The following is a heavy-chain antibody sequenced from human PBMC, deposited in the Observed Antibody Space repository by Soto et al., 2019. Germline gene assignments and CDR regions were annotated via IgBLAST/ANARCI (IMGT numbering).Heavy chain of an antibody. CDR2: IYYTGST. CDR1: GGSISSYY. J-gene: IGHJ5*02. Sequence: SETLSLTCTVSGGSISSYYWSWIRQPPGKGLEWIGNIYYTGSTSYNPSLKSRVTISLDTSKNQFSLKVNSVTAADTAVYYCARGEGAAPGILPAAINWFDPRGQGTMVT. V-gene: IGHV4-59*01. D-gene: IGHD2-2*02. CDR3: ARGEGAAPGILPAAINWFDP.